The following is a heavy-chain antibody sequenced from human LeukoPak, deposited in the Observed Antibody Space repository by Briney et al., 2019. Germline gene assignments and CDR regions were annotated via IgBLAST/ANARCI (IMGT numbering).Heavy chain of an antibody. J-gene: IGHJ4*02. Sequence: GGSLRLSCTASEVTIGNNNTNWVRQAPGKGLEWVSAILGGGDTTSYADSVKGRFTISRDNSKNTLYLQMNSLRAEDTAVYYCAKDLVSQRGVGSSEKVDYWGQGTLVTVSS. CDR1: EVTIGNNN. D-gene: IGHD3-10*01. V-gene: IGHV3-23*01. CDR2: ILGGGDTT. CDR3: AKDLVSQRGVGSSEKVDY.